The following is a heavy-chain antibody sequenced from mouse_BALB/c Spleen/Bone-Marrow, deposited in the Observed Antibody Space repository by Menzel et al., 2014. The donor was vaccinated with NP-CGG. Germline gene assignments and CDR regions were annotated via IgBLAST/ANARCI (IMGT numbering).Heavy chain of an antibody. CDR2: IWAGGST. D-gene: IGHD3-1*01. J-gene: IGHJ2*01. CDR3: ARAGSGFFDF. CDR1: GFSLTSFG. V-gene: IGHV2-9*02. Sequence: VQLVESGPGQVAPSQSLSITCTVSGFSLTSFGVHWVRQPPGKGLEWLGVIWAGGSTNYNSALMSRLSISKDNSQSQVFLKMNSLQTGDSAIYYCARAGSGFFDFWGQGTTLIVSS.